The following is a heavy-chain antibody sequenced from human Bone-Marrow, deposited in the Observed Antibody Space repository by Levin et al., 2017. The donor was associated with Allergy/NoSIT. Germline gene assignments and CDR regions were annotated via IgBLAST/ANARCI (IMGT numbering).Heavy chain of an antibody. Sequence: SGSGPTLVKPTQTLTLTCTFSGFSLNTRGMCVSWIRQPPGKAPEWLALIDWDDDKYYRTSLKTRLTISKDTSKNQVVLTMTNMDPVDTATYYCARTCPHSGSYLGYDAFDIWGQGTMVTVSS. J-gene: IGHJ3*02. V-gene: IGHV2-70*01. CDR3: ARTCPHSGSYLGYDAFDI. D-gene: IGHD1-26*01. CDR1: GFSLNTRGMC. CDR2: IDWDDDK.